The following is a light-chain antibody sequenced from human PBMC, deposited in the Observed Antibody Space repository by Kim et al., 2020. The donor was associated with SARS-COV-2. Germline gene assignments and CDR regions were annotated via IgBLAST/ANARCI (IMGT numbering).Light chain of an antibody. CDR1: QSVSSY. J-gene: IGKJ5*01. V-gene: IGKV3-11*01. CDR2: DAS. CDR3: QQRSNWPT. Sequence: PGERATLSCRASQSVSSYLAWYQQKPGQAPRLLIYDASNRATGIPARFSGSGSGTDFTLTISSLEPEDFAVYYCQQRSNWPTFGQGTRLEIK.